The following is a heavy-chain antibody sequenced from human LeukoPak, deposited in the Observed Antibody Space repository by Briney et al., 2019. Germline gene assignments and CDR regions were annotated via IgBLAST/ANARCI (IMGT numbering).Heavy chain of an antibody. J-gene: IGHJ3*02. V-gene: IGHV3-23*01. CDR3: AREKNRNYDSSRLSAFDI. CDR1: GFTFSSYA. Sequence: GGSLRLSCAASGFTFSSYAMSWVRQAPGEGLEWVSAITGGGDSTYYADSVKGRFTISRDNSKNTLYLQMNSLRAEDTAVYYCAREKNRNYDSSRLSAFDIWGQGTMVTVSS. CDR2: ITGGGDST. D-gene: IGHD1-7*01.